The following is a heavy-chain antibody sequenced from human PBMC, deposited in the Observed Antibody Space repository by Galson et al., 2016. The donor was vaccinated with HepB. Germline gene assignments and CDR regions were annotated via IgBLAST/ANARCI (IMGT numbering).Heavy chain of an antibody. Sequence: SLRLSCATSGFTFMNYAFTWVRQAPGKGLEWVSTLSTSGFATYSAAVNGRFTIPRDKSKSSVFLQMTSLRAEDTALYFCARTQLAYYFDYWGPGALVSISS. CDR2: LSTSGFAT. J-gene: IGHJ4*02. D-gene: IGHD1-7*01. V-gene: IGHV3-23*01. CDR3: ARTQLAYYFDY. CDR1: GFTFMNYA.